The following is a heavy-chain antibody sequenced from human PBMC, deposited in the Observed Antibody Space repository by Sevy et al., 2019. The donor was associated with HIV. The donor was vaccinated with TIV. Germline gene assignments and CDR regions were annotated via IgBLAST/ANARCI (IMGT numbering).Heavy chain of an antibody. V-gene: IGHV3-74*01. D-gene: IGHD2-21*01. CDR2: INGDGSRI. J-gene: IGHJ4*02. CDR3: ATYHHLGG. CDR1: GFTFTNSW. Sequence: GGSLRLSCAASGFTFTNSWMHWVRQTPGKGLVWVSRINGDGSRIYYAESVKGRFTISRDNAKETLYLQMNSLRAEDTAMCNCATYHHLGGWGQGTLVTVS.